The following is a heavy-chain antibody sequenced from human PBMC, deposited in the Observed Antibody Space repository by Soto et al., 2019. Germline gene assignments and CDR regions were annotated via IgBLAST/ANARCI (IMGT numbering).Heavy chain of an antibody. D-gene: IGHD3-3*01. V-gene: IGHV1-18*01. Sequence: QVQLVQSGAEVKKPGASVKVSCKASGYTFTSYGISWVRQAPGQGLEWMGWISAYNGNTNYAQKLQGRVTMTTDTSTSTAYMELRSLRSDDTAVYYCAAVSYYDFWSGYFDWRKYYYYGMDVWGQGTTVTVSS. CDR1: GYTFTSYG. CDR2: ISAYNGNT. J-gene: IGHJ6*02. CDR3: AAVSYYDFWSGYFDWRKYYYYGMDV.